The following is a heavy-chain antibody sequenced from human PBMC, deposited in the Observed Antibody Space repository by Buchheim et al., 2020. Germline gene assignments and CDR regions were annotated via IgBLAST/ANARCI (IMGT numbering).Heavy chain of an antibody. CDR1: GGSISSSNW. J-gene: IGHJ6*02. Sequence: QVQLQESGPGLVKPSGTLSLTCAVSGGSISSSNWWSWVRQPPGQGLERIGEIYHSGSTNYNPSLKSRVTISVDKSKNQFSLKLSSVTAANAAVYCGAEDFTDYYYGMDVWGQGTT. CDR2: IYHSGST. V-gene: IGHV4-4*01. CDR3: AEDFTDYYYGMDV.